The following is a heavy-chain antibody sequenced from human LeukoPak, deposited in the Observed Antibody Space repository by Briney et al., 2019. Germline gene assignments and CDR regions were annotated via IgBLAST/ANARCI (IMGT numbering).Heavy chain of an antibody. D-gene: IGHD5-18*01. Sequence: SETLSLTCIVSGDSISLFYWSWIRQPPGKGLEWIGYIHYSGRTNYNPSLKSRVTMSLDTSKNHFSLKLRSVTAADTAVYYCARVSPDTATDYGWFDPWGQGALVTVSS. V-gene: IGHV4-59*01. CDR1: GDSISLFY. CDR2: IHYSGRT. J-gene: IGHJ5*02. CDR3: ARVSPDTATDYGWFDP.